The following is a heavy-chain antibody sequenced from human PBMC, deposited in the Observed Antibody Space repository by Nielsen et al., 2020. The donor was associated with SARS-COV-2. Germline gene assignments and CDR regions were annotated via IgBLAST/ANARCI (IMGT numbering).Heavy chain of an antibody. V-gene: IGHV1-8*01. D-gene: IGHD2/OR15-2a*01. CDR1: GYTFANHD. J-gene: IGHJ3*02. CDR3: ARPTFLPVARGSNSFDAFDM. Sequence: ASVKVSCKTSGYTFANHDIHWVRQASGQGLEWMGWMNPNIGKAGYAQRFQGRFTMTSDTSTSTAYMELSSLRSEDTAVYYCARPTFLPVARGSNSFDAFDMWGQGTMVTVSS. CDR2: MNPNIGKA.